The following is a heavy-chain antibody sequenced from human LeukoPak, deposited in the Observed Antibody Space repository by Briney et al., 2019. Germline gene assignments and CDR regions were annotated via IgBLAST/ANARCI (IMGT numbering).Heavy chain of an antibody. CDR3: ARDWGGYCSSTSCYDAFDI. D-gene: IGHD2-2*01. Sequence: GGSLRLSCAASGFTFSSYWMSWLRQAPGKGLEWVANIKQDGSEKYYVDSVKGRFTISRDNAKNSLYLQMNSLRAEDTAVYYCARDWGGYCSSTSCYDAFDIWGQGTMVTVSS. CDR1: GFTFSSYW. CDR2: IKQDGSEK. V-gene: IGHV3-7*01. J-gene: IGHJ3*02.